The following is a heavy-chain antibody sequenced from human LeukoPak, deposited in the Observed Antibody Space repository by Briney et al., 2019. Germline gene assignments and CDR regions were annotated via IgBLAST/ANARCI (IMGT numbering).Heavy chain of an antibody. Sequence: SETLSLTCAVSGGSISSSYWWNWVRQPPGKGLEWVGEIFQSGSANYNPSLKSRVSISVDTSKNQFSLNLSSVTAADTAVYYCARHVGNSGSGSYLTYFDYWGQGTLVTVSS. CDR1: GGSISSSYW. CDR3: ARHVGNSGSGSYLTYFDY. V-gene: IGHV4-4*02. J-gene: IGHJ4*02. CDR2: IFQSGSA. D-gene: IGHD3-10*01.